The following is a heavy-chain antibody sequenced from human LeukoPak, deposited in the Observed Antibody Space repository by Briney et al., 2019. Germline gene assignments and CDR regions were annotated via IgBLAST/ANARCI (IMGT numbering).Heavy chain of an antibody. CDR1: GYTFTGYY. V-gene: IGHV1-2*06. J-gene: IGHJ4*02. Sequence: GASVKVSCKASGYTFTGYYMHWVRQAPGQGPEWMGRINPNSGGTNYAQKFQGRVTMTRDTSISTAYMELSRLRSDDTAVYYCARSAFLAAAGKGAPDYWGQGTLVTVSS. D-gene: IGHD6-13*01. CDR3: ARSAFLAAAGKGAPDY. CDR2: INPNSGGT.